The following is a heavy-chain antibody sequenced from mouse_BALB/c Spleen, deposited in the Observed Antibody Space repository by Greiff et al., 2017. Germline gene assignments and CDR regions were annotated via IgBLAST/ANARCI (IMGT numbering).Heavy chain of an antibody. J-gene: IGHJ4*01. D-gene: IGHD2-4*01. CDR1: GYTFTSYW. CDR3: TYYDYAGYYAMDY. CDR2: IHPGNSDT. Sequence: EVQLQQSGTVLARPGASVKMSCKASGYTFTSYWMHWVKQRPGQGLEWIGAIHPGNSDTSYNQKFKGKAKLTAVTSTSTAYMELSSLTNEDSAVYYCTYYDYAGYYAMDYWGQGTSVTVSS. V-gene: IGHV1-5*01.